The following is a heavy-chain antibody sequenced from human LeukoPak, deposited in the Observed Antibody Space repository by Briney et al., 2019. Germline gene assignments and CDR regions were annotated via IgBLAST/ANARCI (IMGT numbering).Heavy chain of an antibody. CDR1: GYTFTGYY. CDR2: INPNSGGT. CDR3: ASLGLSTVTPSRDDY. J-gene: IGHJ4*02. D-gene: IGHD4-11*01. Sequence: ASVKVSCKACGYTFTGYYMHWVRQAPGQGLEWMGWINPNSGGTNYAQKFQGRVTMTRDTSISTAYMELSRLGSDDTAVYYCASLGLSTVTPSRDDYWGQGTLVTVSS. V-gene: IGHV1-2*02.